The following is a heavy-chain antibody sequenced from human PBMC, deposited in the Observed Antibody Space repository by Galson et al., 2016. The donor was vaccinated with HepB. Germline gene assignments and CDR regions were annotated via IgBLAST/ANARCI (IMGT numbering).Heavy chain of an antibody. D-gene: IGHD6-19*01. Sequence: CAISGDSVSRSGATWNWIRQSPSRGLEWLGRTYYRSKWYNDYAVSVKSRITIDPDTSKNQFSLQLNSVTPEDTAVYYCARVTVAGTGGFDPRGQGTLVTVSS. CDR3: ARVTVAGTGGFDP. V-gene: IGHV6-1*01. CDR2: TYYRSKWYN. J-gene: IGHJ5*02. CDR1: GDSVSRSGAT.